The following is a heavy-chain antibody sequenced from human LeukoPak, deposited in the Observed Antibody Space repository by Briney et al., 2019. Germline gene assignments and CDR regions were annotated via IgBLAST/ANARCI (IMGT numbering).Heavy chain of an antibody. Sequence: PGGSLRLSCAASGFTFSSYAMSWVRQAPGKGLEWVSAISGSGGSTYYADSVKGRFTISRDNSKNTLYLQMNSLRAEDTAVYYCAKDLLPWGDSSSWGNWFDPWGQGTLVTVSS. J-gene: IGHJ5*02. D-gene: IGHD6-13*01. CDR3: AKDLLPWGDSSSWGNWFDP. CDR1: GFTFSSYA. V-gene: IGHV3-23*01. CDR2: ISGSGGST.